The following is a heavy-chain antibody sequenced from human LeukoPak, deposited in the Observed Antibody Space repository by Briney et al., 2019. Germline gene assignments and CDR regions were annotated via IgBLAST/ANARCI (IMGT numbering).Heavy chain of an antibody. CDR2: IYYTGSS. V-gene: IGHV4-38-2*02. D-gene: IGHD6-19*01. CDR1: DYSISGGHY. Sequence: SETLSLTCIVSDYSISGGHYWGWIRQPPEKGLEWIGTIYYTGSSFYNPSLKSRLSISADTSKNQFSLRLSSVTAADSAVYYCARGTGWSYYFDYWGQGTLVTVSS. CDR3: ARGTGWSYYFDY. J-gene: IGHJ4*02.